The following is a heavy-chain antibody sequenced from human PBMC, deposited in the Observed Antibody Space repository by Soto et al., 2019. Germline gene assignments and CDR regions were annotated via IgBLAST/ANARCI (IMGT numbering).Heavy chain of an antibody. Sequence: GESLKISCQTSGYSFTAYWVAWVRQTPGRGLEWMGIIYPADSDIRYSPSFQGQVTISADRSISTVYLQWTSLKASDTAMYFCARQDGFGRYYFDYWGQGTPVTVSS. J-gene: IGHJ4*02. CDR1: GYSFTAYW. CDR3: ARQDGFGRYYFDY. V-gene: IGHV5-51*01. CDR2: IYPADSDI. D-gene: IGHD3-10*01.